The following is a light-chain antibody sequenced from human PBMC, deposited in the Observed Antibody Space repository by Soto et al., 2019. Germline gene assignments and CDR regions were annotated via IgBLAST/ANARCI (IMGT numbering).Light chain of an antibody. V-gene: IGLV1-51*01. CDR2: DNN. J-gene: IGLJ2*01. Sequence: QSVLTQPPSVSAAPGQKVTISCSGSSSNIGNNYVSWYQQLPGTAPKLLIYDNNKRPSGIPDRFSVSKSGTSATLGITGLQTGDEADYYCGTWDSSLSADVVFGGGTKLAVL. CDR3: GTWDSSLSADVV. CDR1: SSNIGNNY.